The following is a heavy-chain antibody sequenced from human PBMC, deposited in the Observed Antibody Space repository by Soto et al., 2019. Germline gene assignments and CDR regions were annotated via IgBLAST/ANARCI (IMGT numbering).Heavy chain of an antibody. J-gene: IGHJ4*02. CDR3: ASQELEPPPYFFES. V-gene: IGHV4-61*01. CDR2: IHHSGIT. Sequence: SETLALTCSFSGGSVNEGNYYWNWIRQSPAKGLEWIGYIHHSGITNYNPSLKGRFTISRDNAKNSLYLQMSSLRVEDTAVYYCASQELEPPPYFFESWGQGTLVTVYS. CDR1: GGSVNEGNYY. D-gene: IGHD1-1*01.